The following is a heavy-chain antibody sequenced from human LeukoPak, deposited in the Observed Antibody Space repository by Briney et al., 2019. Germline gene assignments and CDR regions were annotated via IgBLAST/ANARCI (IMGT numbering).Heavy chain of an antibody. CDR1: GGSISSSNW. V-gene: IGHV4-4*02. CDR3: ARGPSSTSTIFGVVGYYYMDV. CDR2: IYHSGST. D-gene: IGHD3-3*01. J-gene: IGHJ6*03. Sequence: PSGTLSLTCAVSGGSISSSNWWSWVRQPPGKGLEWIGEIYHSGSTNYNPSLKSRVTISVDKSKNQFSLKLSSVIAADTAVYYCARGPSSTSTIFGVVGYYYMDVWGKGTTVTVSS.